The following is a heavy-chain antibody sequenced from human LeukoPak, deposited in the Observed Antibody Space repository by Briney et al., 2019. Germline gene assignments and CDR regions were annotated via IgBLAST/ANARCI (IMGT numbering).Heavy chain of an antibody. CDR1: GFTFSTYA. V-gene: IGHV3-23*01. D-gene: IGHD2-2*01. J-gene: IGHJ6*02. CDR3: ARYCVTTNCDVSSHYGMDV. Sequence: GGSLRLSCAASGFTFSTYAMSWVGQAPGKGLEWVSAISGGGDRTFYADSVEGRFTVSRDNSKNTLYLQMNSLRPEDTAEYYCARYCVTTNCDVSSHYGMDVWGQGTTVTVSS. CDR2: ISGGGDRT.